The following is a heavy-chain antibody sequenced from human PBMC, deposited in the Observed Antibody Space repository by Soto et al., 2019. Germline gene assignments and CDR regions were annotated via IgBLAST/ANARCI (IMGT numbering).Heavy chain of an antibody. CDR1: GFTFSTYA. Sequence: GGSLRLSCAASGFTFSTYAMSWFRQAPGKGPEWVSAISGSGGTTYYADSVKGRFTLSRDNSKDTLYLQMNSLRAEDTALYFWAKHFSGRDLFDTCGQGTQVTVSS. CDR3: AKHFSGRDLFDT. V-gene: IGHV3-23*01. CDR2: ISGSGGTT. D-gene: IGHD1-26*01. J-gene: IGHJ4*02.